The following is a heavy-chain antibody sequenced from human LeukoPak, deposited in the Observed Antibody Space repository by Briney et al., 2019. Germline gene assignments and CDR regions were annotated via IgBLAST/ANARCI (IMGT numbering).Heavy chain of an antibody. D-gene: IGHD4/OR15-4a*01. CDR1: GFTFSSYE. V-gene: IGHV3-48*03. CDR3: AREDVESNYGGGFDY. Sequence: QPGGSLRLSCAASGFTFSSYEMNWFRQAPGKGLEWVSYISESGTTIYYADSVKGRFTISRDNAKSSLYLLMNSLRVEDTALYYCAREDVESNYGGGFDYWGQGTLVTVSS. J-gene: IGHJ4*02. CDR2: ISESGTTI.